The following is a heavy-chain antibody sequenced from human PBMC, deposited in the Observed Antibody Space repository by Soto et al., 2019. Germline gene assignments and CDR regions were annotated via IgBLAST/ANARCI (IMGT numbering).Heavy chain of an antibody. CDR2: IKSKTDGGTA. CDR1: GFNLSHPW. CDR3: TTGIYYDILTGYHNVAY. J-gene: IGHJ4*02. D-gene: IGHD3-9*01. Sequence: GGSLRLSCVASGFNLSHPWMTWVRQAAGKGLEWVGRIKSKTDGGTADYAAPVEGRATISRDDSKNTVHLQMNSLKTEDTAVYYCTTGIYYDILTGYHNVAYWGQGALVTVSS. V-gene: IGHV3-15*01.